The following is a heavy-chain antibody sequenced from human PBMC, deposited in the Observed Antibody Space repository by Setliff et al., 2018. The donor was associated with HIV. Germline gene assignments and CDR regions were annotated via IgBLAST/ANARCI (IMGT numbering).Heavy chain of an antibody. CDR2: IDARGSA. V-gene: IGHV4-61*02. CDR3: ARGGNSRAAWFDS. J-gene: IGHJ5*01. D-gene: IGHD5-12*01. CDR1: RGSISSGTYY. Sequence: SSETLSLTCTVSRGSISSGTYYWTWIRQPPGKGLEWIGRIDARGSANYNPSLTDRLTISVDTSKNQFSLKLSYVTAADTAVYYCARGGNSRAAWFDSWGQGTLVTVSS.